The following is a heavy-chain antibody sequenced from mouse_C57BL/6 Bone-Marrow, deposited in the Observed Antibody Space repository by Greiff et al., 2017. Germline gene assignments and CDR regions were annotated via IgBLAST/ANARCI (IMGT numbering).Heavy chain of an antibody. V-gene: IGHV14-4*01. CDR3: TTYYGSSGGYFDY. J-gene: IGHJ2*01. Sequence: VQLQQSGAELVRPGASVKLSCTASGFNIKDDYMHWVKQRPEQGLEWIGWIDPETGATEYASKFQGKATITADTSSNTAYLQLSSLTSEDTAVYYCTTYYGSSGGYFDYWGQGTTLTVSS. CDR2: IDPETGAT. D-gene: IGHD1-1*01. CDR1: GFNIKDDY.